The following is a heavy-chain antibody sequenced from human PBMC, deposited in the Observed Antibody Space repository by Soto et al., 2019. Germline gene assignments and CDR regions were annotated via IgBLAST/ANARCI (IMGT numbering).Heavy chain of an antibody. V-gene: IGHV3-23*01. CDR2: ISGNGATT. D-gene: IGHD1-26*01. CDR1: GFTXSGYA. CDR3: AKDRSSSGATVRFDP. Sequence: PGGSLRLSCAASGFTXSGYAMSWVRQAPGKGLEWVSSISGNGATTYYADSVKGRFTISRDNSKNTLYLQMNSLRAEDTAIYYCAKDRSSSGATVRFDPWGQGTLVTVS. J-gene: IGHJ5*02.